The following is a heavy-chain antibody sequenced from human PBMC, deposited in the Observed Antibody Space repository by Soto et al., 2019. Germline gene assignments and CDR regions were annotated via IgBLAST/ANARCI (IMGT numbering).Heavy chain of an antibody. CDR3: ARDLSGDYGALDT. V-gene: IGHV3-33*01. D-gene: IGHD4-17*01. CDR2: IWYDGSNK. Sequence: QVQLVESGGGVVQPGRSLRLSCAPSGFTFSSYGMHWARQAPGKGLEWVAVIWYDGSNKVYADSVKGRFTISRDNSKNTLYLQMNSLRAEDTDVYYCARDLSGDYGALDTWGQGTMVTVTS. CDR1: GFTFSSYG. J-gene: IGHJ3*02.